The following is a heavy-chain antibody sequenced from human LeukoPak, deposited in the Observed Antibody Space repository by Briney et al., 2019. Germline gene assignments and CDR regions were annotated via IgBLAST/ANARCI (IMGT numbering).Heavy chain of an antibody. CDR2: INPNSGGT. V-gene: IGHV1-2*02. D-gene: IGHD5-24*01. J-gene: IGHJ4*02. CDR3: ARDPGFGNAAGFVEMATTFDY. CDR1: GYTFTGYY. Sequence: ASVKVSCKASGYTFTGYYMHWVRQAPGQGLEWMGWINPNSGGTNYAQKFQGRVTMTRDTSISTAYMELSRLRSDDTAVYYCARDPGFGNAAGFVEMATTFDYWGQGTLVTVSS.